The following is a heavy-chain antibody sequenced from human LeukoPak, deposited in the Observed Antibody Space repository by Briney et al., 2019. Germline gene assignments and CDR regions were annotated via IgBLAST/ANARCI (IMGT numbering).Heavy chain of an antibody. Sequence: AGGSLRLSCAASGFTFRNYWMSWVRQAPGTGLEWAANIKQDGSDRNYVTSVRGRFTISRDNAESSLYLQMNSLRVEDTAVYYCVRNLAVAGTCFDSWGQGTLVTVSS. D-gene: IGHD6-19*01. V-gene: IGHV3-7*03. CDR3: VRNLAVAGTCFDS. CDR1: GFTFRNYW. J-gene: IGHJ4*02. CDR2: IKQDGSDR.